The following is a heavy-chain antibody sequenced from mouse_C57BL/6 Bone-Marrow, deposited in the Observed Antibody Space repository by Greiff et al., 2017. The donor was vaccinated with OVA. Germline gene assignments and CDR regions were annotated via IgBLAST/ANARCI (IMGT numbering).Heavy chain of an antibody. CDR1: GFTFTDYY. CDR2: LRNKANGYTP. Sequence: EVMLVEPGGGLVQPGGSLSLSCAASGFTFTDYYMSWVRQPPGQALAWLGFLRNKANGYTPEYSVSVKGRFTISRDKSQSILYLQMNAQRAEDSATYYCARWDYCGGYCDVWGTGTTVTVSS. CDR3: ARWDYCGGYCDV. J-gene: IGHJ1*03. V-gene: IGHV7-3*01. D-gene: IGHD1-1*01.